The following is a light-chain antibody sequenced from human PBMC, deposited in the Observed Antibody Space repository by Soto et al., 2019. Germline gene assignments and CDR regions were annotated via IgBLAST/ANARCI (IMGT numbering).Light chain of an antibody. V-gene: IGKV4-1*01. J-gene: IGKJ2*01. CDR2: WAS. Sequence: DIVMIQSPDSLAVSLGERATINCKSSQSVLYNSNNKNYLAWYQQKPGQAPKLLIYWASTREIGVPDRFSGSGSETDFTLTISSLQAEDVAVYYCQQYYSSPYTFGRGTKLEIK. CDR1: QSVLYNSNNKNY. CDR3: QQYYSSPYT.